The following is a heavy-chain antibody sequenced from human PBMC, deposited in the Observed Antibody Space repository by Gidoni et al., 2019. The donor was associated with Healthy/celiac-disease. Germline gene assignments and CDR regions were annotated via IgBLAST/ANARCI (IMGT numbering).Heavy chain of an antibody. CDR1: GFTFSSYA. Sequence: EVQLLESGGGLVQPGGSLRLSCAASGFTFSSYAMSWVRQAPGKGLEWVSAISGSGGSTYYADSVKGRFTISRDNSKNTLYLQMNSLRAEDTAVYYCAKEGDIVVVVAAFFDYWGQGTLVTVSS. CDR2: ISGSGGST. CDR3: AKEGDIVVVVAAFFDY. V-gene: IGHV3-23*01. D-gene: IGHD2-15*01. J-gene: IGHJ4*02.